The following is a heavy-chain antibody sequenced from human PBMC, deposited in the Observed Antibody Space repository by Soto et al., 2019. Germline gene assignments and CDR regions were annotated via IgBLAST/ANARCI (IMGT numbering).Heavy chain of an antibody. V-gene: IGHV4-34*01. Sequence: SETLSLTGAVYGGSFSDHYWSWIRQTPGKGLEWIGEVNHSGSTNYSPSLKSRVTISADTSKNQFSLKVRSVTAADTAMYYCARGISXTGVLQRHTASKYYFDYWSQGTLVTVSS. J-gene: IGHJ4*02. CDR1: GGSFSDHY. D-gene: IGHD2-2*01. CDR2: VNHSGST. CDR3: ARGISXTGVLQRHTASKYYFDY.